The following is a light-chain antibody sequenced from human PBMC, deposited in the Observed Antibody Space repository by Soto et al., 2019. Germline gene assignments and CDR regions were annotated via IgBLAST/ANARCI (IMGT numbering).Light chain of an antibody. CDR2: RAS. CDR3: QQRSNWPLT. V-gene: IGKV3-11*01. Sequence: MLLTQYPATLSLAKGEKVTLSCIASQSVGSYLAWSQQKPGQAPRFPVFRASNRATGIPARFSGSGSGTDFTLAISSLEPEDFAVYYCQQRSNWPLTFGGGTKVDIK. CDR1: QSVGSY. J-gene: IGKJ4*01.